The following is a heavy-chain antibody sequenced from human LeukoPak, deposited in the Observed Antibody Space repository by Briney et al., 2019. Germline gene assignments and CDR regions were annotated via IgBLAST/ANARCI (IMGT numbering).Heavy chain of an antibody. CDR3: ARRPYSTFDI. CDR2: IYYGGST. Sequence: SETLSLTCTVSGGSISSSTYYWAWIRQPPGKGLEWIGSIYYGGSTYYNPSLKTRVAISVDTSKNQFSLKLNSVTAADTAVYYCARRPYSTFDIWGQGTLVTVSS. V-gene: IGHV4-39*01. J-gene: IGHJ3*02. CDR1: GGSISSSTYY. D-gene: IGHD6-13*01.